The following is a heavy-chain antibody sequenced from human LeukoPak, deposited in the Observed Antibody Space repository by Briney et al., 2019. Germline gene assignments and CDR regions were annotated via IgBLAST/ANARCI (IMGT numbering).Heavy chain of an antibody. CDR3: ARQTKRLVREVLAY. D-gene: IGHD6-6*01. V-gene: IGHV4-39*01. J-gene: IGHJ4*02. CDR1: GGSISSSTYY. Sequence: PSETLSLTCTVSGGSISSSTYYWGWIRQPPGKGLEWIGSIFYSGSTYYNPSLQSRVTISVSTSKNQFSLKLSSVTAADTAVYYCARQTKRLVREVLAYWGQGTLVTVSS. CDR2: IFYSGST.